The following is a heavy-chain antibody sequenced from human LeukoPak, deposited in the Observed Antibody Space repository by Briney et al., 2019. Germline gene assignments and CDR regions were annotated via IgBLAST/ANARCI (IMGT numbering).Heavy chain of an antibody. CDR2: IKQDGSEK. CDR3: ARWEDYSPHEYYFDY. Sequence: GGSLRLSCAASGFTFSSYWMSWVRQAPGKGLEWVAHIKQDGSEKYYVDSVKGRFTISRDNAKNSLYLQMNSLRAEDTAMYYCARWEDYSPHEYYFDYWGQGTLVTVSS. D-gene: IGHD1-26*01. J-gene: IGHJ4*02. CDR1: GFTFSSYW. V-gene: IGHV3-7*03.